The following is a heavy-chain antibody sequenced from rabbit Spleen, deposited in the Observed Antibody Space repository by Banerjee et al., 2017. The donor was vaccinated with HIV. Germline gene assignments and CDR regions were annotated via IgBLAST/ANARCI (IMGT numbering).Heavy chain of an antibody. Sequence: QQQLEESGGGLVKPGGTLTLTCKASGIDFSSYYYMCWVRQAPGKGLEWIACIYAGSSGSTYSATWAKGRFTCSKTSSTTVTLQMTSLTVADTATYFCARNYVNAFDPWGPGTLVTVS. CDR3: ARNYVNAFDP. CDR1: GIDFSSYYY. J-gene: IGHJ2*01. D-gene: IGHD1-1*01. V-gene: IGHV1S45*01. CDR2: IYAGSSGST.